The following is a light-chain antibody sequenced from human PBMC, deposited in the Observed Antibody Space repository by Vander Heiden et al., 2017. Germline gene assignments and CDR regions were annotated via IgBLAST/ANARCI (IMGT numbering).Light chain of an antibody. Sequence: EIVLTQSPATLSLSPGNRATLACRSSQSVSSYLAWYQQKPGQAPRLLIYDASNRDTGIPARFSGSGSGTDFTLTISSLEPEDFAVYYCQQCCNWPLTFGHGTKVDIK. CDR1: QSVSSY. CDR3: QQCCNWPLT. CDR2: DAS. J-gene: IGKJ3*01. V-gene: IGKV3-11*01.